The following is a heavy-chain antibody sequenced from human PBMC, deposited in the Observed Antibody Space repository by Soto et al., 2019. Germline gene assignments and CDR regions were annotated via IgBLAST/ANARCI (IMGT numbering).Heavy chain of an antibody. V-gene: IGHV1-3*01. Sequence: QVQLVQSGAEVKKPGASVKVSCKASGYTFTSYAMHWVRQAPGQRLEWMGWINAGNGNTKYSQKFQGRVTITRDTSASTAYMELSSLRSEDTAVYYCASGYCSSTSCPHAVYYYYYGMDVWGQGTTVTVSS. CDR2: INAGNGNT. CDR1: GYTFTSYA. D-gene: IGHD2-2*01. CDR3: ASGYCSSTSCPHAVYYYYYGMDV. J-gene: IGHJ6*02.